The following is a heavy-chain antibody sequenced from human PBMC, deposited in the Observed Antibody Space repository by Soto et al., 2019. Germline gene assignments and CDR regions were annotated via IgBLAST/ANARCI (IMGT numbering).Heavy chain of an antibody. CDR3: ARDFAAAGCFDR. CDR1: GFTFRHFG. J-gene: IGHJ4*02. CDR2: IREDGSNE. D-gene: IGHD6-13*01. Sequence: QVQLVESGGGVVQPGRPLRLSCAASGFTFRHFGMHWVRQGPGTGLEWVAVIREDGSNEDYADSVEGRFSISRDNSKNTLYLQMNSLRDEDTGVYYCARDFAAAGCFDRWGQGTLVTVSS. V-gene: IGHV3-33*01.